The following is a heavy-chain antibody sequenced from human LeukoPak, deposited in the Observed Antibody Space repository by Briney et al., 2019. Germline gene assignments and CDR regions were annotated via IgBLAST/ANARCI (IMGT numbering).Heavy chain of an antibody. V-gene: IGHV3-23*01. CDR3: AKALGIQLWSSDY. Sequence: PGGSLRLSCAASGFTFSSYAMSWVRQAPGKGLEWVSAISGSGGSTYYADSVKGRFTISRDNSKNTLYLQMNSLRAEDTAIYYCAKALGIQLWSSDYWGQGTLVTVSS. D-gene: IGHD5-18*01. J-gene: IGHJ4*02. CDR2: ISGSGGST. CDR1: GFTFSSYA.